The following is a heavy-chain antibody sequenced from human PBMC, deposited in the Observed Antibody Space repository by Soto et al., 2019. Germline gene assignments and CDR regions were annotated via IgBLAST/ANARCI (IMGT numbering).Heavy chain of an antibody. CDR3: VRGVLS. Sequence: SETLSHRCNVSGGSISSGGYYWTWIRQHPGKGLEWIGNIHHSGSTFYNPSLKSRVSISVDTSKNQFSLKLSSVTAADTAVYFCVRGVLSWGQGTLVTVSS. V-gene: IGHV4-31*03. D-gene: IGHD3-10*01. CDR2: IHHSGST. CDR1: GGSISSGGYY. J-gene: IGHJ1*01.